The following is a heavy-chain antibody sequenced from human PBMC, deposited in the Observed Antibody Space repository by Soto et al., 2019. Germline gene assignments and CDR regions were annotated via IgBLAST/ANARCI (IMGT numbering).Heavy chain of an antibody. CDR1: GFTFSSYG. CDR2: ISYDGSNK. CDR3: AKDVEELYDGYYYYGMDV. Sequence: QVQLVESGGGVVQPGRSLRLSCAASGFTFSSYGMHWVRQAPGKGLEWVAVISYDGSNKYYADSVKGRFTISRDNSKNTLYLQMNSLRAEDTAVYYCAKDVEELYDGYYYYGMDVWGQGTTVTVSS. V-gene: IGHV3-30*18. D-gene: IGHD1-7*01. J-gene: IGHJ6*02.